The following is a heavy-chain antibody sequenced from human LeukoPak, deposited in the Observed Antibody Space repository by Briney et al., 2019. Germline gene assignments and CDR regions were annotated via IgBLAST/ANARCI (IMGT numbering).Heavy chain of an antibody. CDR3: ARDDCSSISCYHNWFDP. V-gene: IGHV3-7*01. CDR2: IKQDGSEK. CDR1: GFTFSSYW. Sequence: GGSLRLSCAASGFTFSSYWMSWIRQAPGKGLEWVANIKQDGSEKYYVDSVKGRFTISRDNAKNSLYLQMNSLRAEDTAVYYCARDDCSSISCYHNWFDPWGQGTLVTVSS. D-gene: IGHD2-2*01. J-gene: IGHJ5*02.